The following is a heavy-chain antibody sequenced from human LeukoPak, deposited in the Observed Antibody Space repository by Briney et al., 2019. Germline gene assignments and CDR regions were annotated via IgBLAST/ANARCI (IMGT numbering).Heavy chain of an antibody. V-gene: IGHV3-23*01. Sequence: GGSLRLSCAASGFTFSSYAMSWVRQAPGKGLEWVSAISGSGGSTYYADSVKGRFTISRDNSKNTLYLQMNSLRAEDTAVYYCAKDRGGIGCSGGSCYSSHNAFDIWGQGTMVTVSS. CDR1: GFTFSSYA. J-gene: IGHJ3*02. D-gene: IGHD2-15*01. CDR3: AKDRGGIGCSGGSCYSSHNAFDI. CDR2: ISGSGGST.